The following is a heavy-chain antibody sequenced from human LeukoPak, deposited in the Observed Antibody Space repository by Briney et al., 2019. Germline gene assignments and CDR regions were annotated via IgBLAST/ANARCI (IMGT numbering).Heavy chain of an antibody. CDR3: ARGIVVVPAAIWYYMDV. Sequence: ASVKVSCKASGYTFTGYYMHWVRQAPGQGLEWMEWINPNSGGTNYAQRFQGRVTMTRDTSISTAYMELSSLRSEDTAVYYCARGIVVVPAAIWYYMDVWGKGTTVTVSS. CDR1: GYTFTGYY. D-gene: IGHD2-2*02. CDR2: INPNSGGT. J-gene: IGHJ6*03. V-gene: IGHV1-2*02.